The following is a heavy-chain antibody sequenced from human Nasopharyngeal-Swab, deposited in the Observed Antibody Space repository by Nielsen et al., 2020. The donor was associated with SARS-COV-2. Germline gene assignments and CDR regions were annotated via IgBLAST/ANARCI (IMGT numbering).Heavy chain of an antibody. V-gene: IGHV3-9*01. CDR2: ISWNSGSI. CDR1: GFTFDDYA. D-gene: IGHD1-26*01. J-gene: IGHJ4*02. CDR3: ARDWGLSGSAG. Sequence: SLKISCAASGFTFDDYAMHWVRQAPGKGLEWVSGISWNSGSIGYADSVKGRFTISRDNAKNSLYLQMNSLRAEDTAVYYCARDWGLSGSAGWGQGTLVTVSS.